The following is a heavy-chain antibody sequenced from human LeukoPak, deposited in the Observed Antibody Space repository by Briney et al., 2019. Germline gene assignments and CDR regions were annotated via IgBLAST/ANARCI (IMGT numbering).Heavy chain of an antibody. CDR2: IRYDGSNK. J-gene: IGHJ4*02. CDR1: GFIFSNYC. V-gene: IGHV3-30*02. Sequence: GGSLRLSCAESGFIFSNYCMHWVCQAPGKGLEWVSFIRYDGSNKYCADSVKGRFTISRDNSKNTLYLQMNSLRPEDTAVYYCAKANANWNDFDYWGQGTPVTVSS. CDR3: AKANANWNDFDY. D-gene: IGHD1-20*01.